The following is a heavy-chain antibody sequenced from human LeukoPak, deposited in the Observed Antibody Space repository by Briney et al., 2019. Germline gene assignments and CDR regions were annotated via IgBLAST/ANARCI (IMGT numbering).Heavy chain of an antibody. Sequence: GGSLRLSCAASGFTFSSYVMGWVRQAPGKGLEWVSGIGGSGKNIYYADSVKGRFTISRDNSKNTLYLQMDSLRAEDTAVYFCAKDRGYFEVFDYWGQGTLVTVPS. J-gene: IGHJ4*02. CDR3: AKDRGYFEVFDY. D-gene: IGHD3-9*01. CDR1: GFTFSSYV. V-gene: IGHV3-23*01. CDR2: IGGSGKNI.